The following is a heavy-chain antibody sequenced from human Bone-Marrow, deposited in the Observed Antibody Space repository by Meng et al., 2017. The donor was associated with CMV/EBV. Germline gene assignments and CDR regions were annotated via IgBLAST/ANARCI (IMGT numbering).Heavy chain of an antibody. CDR3: ARMYNWNDVGYYGMDV. Sequence: SETLSLTCTVSGGSISSYYWSWIRQPPGKGLEWIGYIYYSGSTNYNPSLKSRVTISVDTSKNQFSLKLSSVTAADTAVYYCARMYNWNDVGYYGMDVWGKGTTVTVSS. J-gene: IGHJ6*04. V-gene: IGHV4-59*01. CDR1: GGSISSYY. CDR2: IYYSGST. D-gene: IGHD1-1*01.